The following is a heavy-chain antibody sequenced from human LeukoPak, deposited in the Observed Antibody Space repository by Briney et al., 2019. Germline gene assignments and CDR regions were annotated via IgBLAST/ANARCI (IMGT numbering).Heavy chain of an antibody. Sequence: PSETLSLTCAVYGGSFSGYYWSWIRQPPGKGLEWIGSIYYSGSTYYNPSLKSRVTISVDTSKNQFSLKLSSVTAADTAVYYCAREVDYYDSSGYYYGTSLIDYWGQGTLVTVSS. V-gene: IGHV4-34*01. J-gene: IGHJ4*02. CDR2: IYYSGST. CDR3: AREVDYYDSSGYYYGTSLIDY. D-gene: IGHD3-22*01. CDR1: GGSFSGYY.